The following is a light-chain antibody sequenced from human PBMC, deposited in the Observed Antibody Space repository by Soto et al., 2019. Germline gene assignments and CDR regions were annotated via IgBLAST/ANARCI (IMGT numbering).Light chain of an antibody. V-gene: IGKV3-20*01. CDR1: QSVSSAY. CDR3: QKYGSSSPWT. J-gene: IGKJ1*01. Sequence: EIVLTQSPGTLSLSPGERATLSCRASQSVSSAYLAWYQHKPGQPPTLLIYAASSRVTGIPDRFSGSGSGTDFTLTISRLEPEDFAVYYCQKYGSSSPWTVGQGTKVEIK. CDR2: AAS.